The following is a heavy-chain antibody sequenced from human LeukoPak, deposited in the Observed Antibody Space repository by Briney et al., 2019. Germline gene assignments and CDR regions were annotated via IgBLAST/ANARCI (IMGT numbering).Heavy chain of an antibody. V-gene: IGHV1-2*02. CDR3: ARGRSDYGDYGDDC. CDR1: GYTFTDYY. D-gene: IGHD4-17*01. Sequence: ASVKVSCKASGYTFTDYYMHWVRQAPGQGLEWMGWINPNSGGTNYAQKFQGRVTMTRDTSISTAYMELSRLTSNDTAVYYCARGRSDYGDYGDDCWGQGTLVTVSS. CDR2: INPNSGGT. J-gene: IGHJ4*02.